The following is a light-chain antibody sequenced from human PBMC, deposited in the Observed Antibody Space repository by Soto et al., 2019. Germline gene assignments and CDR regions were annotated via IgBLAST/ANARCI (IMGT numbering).Light chain of an antibody. CDR1: QSVDNC. V-gene: IGKV1-5*03. Sequence: DIQMTQSPSTLSASVGDRVSITCRASQSVDNCLDWYQQKPGKAPHLLIYKASSLETGVPSRFRGRGSVTEFTLTISRLQPDDFATYFCQQFYRYPWTFGQGTNVEIK. CDR3: QQFYRYPWT. J-gene: IGKJ1*01. CDR2: KAS.